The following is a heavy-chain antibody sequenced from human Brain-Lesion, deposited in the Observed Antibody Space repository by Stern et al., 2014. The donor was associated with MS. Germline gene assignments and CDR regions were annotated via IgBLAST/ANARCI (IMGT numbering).Heavy chain of an antibody. Sequence: QLQLQESGPGLVKPSETLSLTCTVAGGSVSSTSYAWAWIRQPPGKGLEWIGTIYYSGKTYYSPSLKSRLTISLDTSQHQFSPQLGSVTAADTAVYYCAGEEDIRYCSGGSCTGNWFDPWGQGTLVTVSS. V-gene: IGHV4-39*01. CDR2: IYYSGKT. CDR1: GGSVSSTSYA. J-gene: IGHJ5*02. D-gene: IGHD2-15*01. CDR3: AGEEDIRYCSGGSCTGNWFDP.